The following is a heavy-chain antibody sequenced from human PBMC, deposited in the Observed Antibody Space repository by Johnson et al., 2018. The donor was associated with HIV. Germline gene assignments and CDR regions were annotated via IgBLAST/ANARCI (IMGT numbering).Heavy chain of an antibody. CDR1: GFTFSSYA. CDR2: ISYDGSNK. D-gene: IGHD4-23*01. V-gene: IGHV3-30*04. CDR3: AKVGATGITPRGEAFDI. Sequence: QVQLVESGGGVVQPGRSLRLSCAASGFTFSSYAMHWVRQAPGKGLEWVAVISYDGSNKYYADSVKGRFTISRDNSKNTLYLQMNSLRAEDTAVYYCAKVGATGITPRGEAFDIWGQGTMVTVSS. J-gene: IGHJ3*02.